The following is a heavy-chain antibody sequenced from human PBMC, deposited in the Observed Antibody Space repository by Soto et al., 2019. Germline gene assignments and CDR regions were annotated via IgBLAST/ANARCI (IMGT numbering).Heavy chain of an antibody. J-gene: IGHJ6*02. CDR1: GGTFSSYA. V-gene: IGHV1-69*06. CDR2: IIPIFGTA. D-gene: IGHD1-20*01. Sequence: GASVKVSCKASGGTFSSYAISWVRQAPGQGLEWMGGIIPIFGTANYAQKFQGRVTITADKSTSTAYMELSSPRSEDTAVYYCARDNWNAPALYYYYGMDVWGQGTTVTVSS. CDR3: ARDNWNAPALYYYYGMDV.